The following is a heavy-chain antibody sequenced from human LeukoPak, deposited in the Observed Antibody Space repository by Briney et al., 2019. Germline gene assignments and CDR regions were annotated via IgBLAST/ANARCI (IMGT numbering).Heavy chain of an antibody. V-gene: IGHV5-10-1*01. J-gene: IGHJ3*02. D-gene: IGHD2-2*01. CDR3: ARSRGGIVVVPAAMKWAFDI. CDR1: GYSFTSYW. CDR2: IDPSDSYT. Sequence: GESLKISCKGSGYSFTSYWISWVRKMPGKGLEWMERIDPSDSYTNYSPSFQGHVTISADKSISTAYLQWSSLKASDTAMYYCARSRGGIVVVPAAMKWAFDIWGHGTMVTVSS.